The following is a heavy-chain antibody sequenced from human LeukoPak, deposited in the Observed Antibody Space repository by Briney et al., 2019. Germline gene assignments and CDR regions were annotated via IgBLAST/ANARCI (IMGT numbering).Heavy chain of an antibody. CDR3: ARVGSTGWPHFDY. J-gene: IGHJ4*02. Sequence: SETLSLPCTVSGGSISDYYWSWIRQPPGKGLEWIGYIYYSGSTNYIPSLKSRVTISVDTSKNQFSLKLSSVTAADTAVYYCARVGSTGWPHFDYWGQGTLVTVSS. V-gene: IGHV4-59*01. CDR1: GGSISDYY. D-gene: IGHD6-19*01. CDR2: IYYSGST.